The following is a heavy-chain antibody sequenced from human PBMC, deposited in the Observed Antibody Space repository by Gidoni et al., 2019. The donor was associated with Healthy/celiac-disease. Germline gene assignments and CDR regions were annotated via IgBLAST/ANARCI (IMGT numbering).Heavy chain of an antibody. CDR2: IYYSGST. Sequence: QLQLQGSGPGLVKPSETLSLTCTVSGGSISSSSYYWGWIRQPPGKGLEWIGSIYYSGSTYYNPSLKSRVTISVDTSKNQFSLKLSSVTAADTAVYYCARLDSSGWWGFDYWGQGTLVTVSS. V-gene: IGHV4-39*01. J-gene: IGHJ4*02. CDR1: GGSISSSSYY. CDR3: ARLDSSGWWGFDY. D-gene: IGHD6-19*01.